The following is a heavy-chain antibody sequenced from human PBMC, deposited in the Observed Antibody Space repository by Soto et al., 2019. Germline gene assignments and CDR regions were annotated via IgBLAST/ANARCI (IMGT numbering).Heavy chain of an antibody. V-gene: IGHV1-69*13. CDR1: GGTFSSYA. CDR2: IIPIFGTA. Sequence: SVKVSCKASGGTFSSYAISWVRQAPGQGLEWMGGIIPIFGTANYAQKFQGRVTITADESTSTAYMELSSLRSEDTAVYYCARDRSSTGPFDYWGQGTLVTVSS. CDR3: ARDRSSTGPFDY. D-gene: IGHD3-9*01. J-gene: IGHJ4*02.